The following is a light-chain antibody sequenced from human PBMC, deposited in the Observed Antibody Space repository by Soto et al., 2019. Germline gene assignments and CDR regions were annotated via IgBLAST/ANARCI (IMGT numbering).Light chain of an antibody. CDR1: SSDVGNYNY. J-gene: IGLJ1*01. V-gene: IGLV2-14*01. CDR3: SSYTSSSTYV. CDR2: DVS. Sequence: QSALTQPASVSGSPGQSITISCTGTSSDVGNYNYVSWYQQHPGKAPKLMIHDVSNRPSGVSNRFSGSKSGNTASLTISGLQADDDADYYCSSYTSSSTYVFGTGTKVTVL.